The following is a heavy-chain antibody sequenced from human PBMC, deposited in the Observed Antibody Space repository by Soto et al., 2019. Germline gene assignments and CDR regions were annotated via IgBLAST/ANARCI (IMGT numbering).Heavy chain of an antibody. CDR3: ARVDWGSFDY. Sequence: SDILSLTCPFSGASLSCYYLAWIRQPPGKGLEWIGNIFYSGSTDYNPSLKSRVTMPLDTSRSHFSLKIRSVTTADTAVYYCARVDWGSFDYWGQGTLLTVS. J-gene: IGHJ4*02. CDR1: GASLSCYY. CDR2: IFYSGST. D-gene: IGHD3-9*01. V-gene: IGHV4-59*01.